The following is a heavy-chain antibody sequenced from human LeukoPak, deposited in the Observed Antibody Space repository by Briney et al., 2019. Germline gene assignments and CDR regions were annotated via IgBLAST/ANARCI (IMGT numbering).Heavy chain of an antibody. J-gene: IGHJ4*02. CDR3: AKTTTRAGYCSSTSCPLKN. CDR1: GFTFSSYA. CDR2: ISGSGGST. D-gene: IGHD2-2*01. V-gene: IGHV3-23*01. Sequence: GGSLRLSCAASGFTFSSYAMSWVRQAPGKGLEWVSAISGSGGSTYYADSVKGRFTISRDNSKNTLYLQMNSLRAEDTAVYYCAKTTTRAGYCSSTSCPLKNWGQGTLVTVSS.